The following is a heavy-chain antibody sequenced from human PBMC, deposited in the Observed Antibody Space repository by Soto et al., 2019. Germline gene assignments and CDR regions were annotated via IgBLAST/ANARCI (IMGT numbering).Heavy chain of an antibody. V-gene: IGHV1-69*01. CDR2: IIPIFGTE. CDR1: GGTFSSYA. D-gene: IGHD4-4*01. CDR3: ARDRIADSKYYYGMDV. Sequence: QVQLVQSGAELKKPGSSVRVSCKASGGTFSSYAISWVRQAPGQGLEWMGGIIPIFGTENYAQKFQGRVTIPADQSTIIANMEISPLKSDDTAVNDCARDRIADSKYYYGMDVWAQGTTVTVSS. J-gene: IGHJ6*02.